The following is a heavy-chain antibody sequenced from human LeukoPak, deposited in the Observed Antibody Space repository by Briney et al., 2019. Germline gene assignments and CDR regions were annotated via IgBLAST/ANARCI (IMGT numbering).Heavy chain of an antibody. CDR3: ARSSRADCSGISCYGIFDS. CDR1: GFTFSSYA. V-gene: IGHV3-23*01. Sequence: QAGGSLRLSYAASGFTFSSYAMSWVRQAPGKGLEWVSAISGSGGSTYYADSVKGRFTISRDSSKNTLHLQMNSLRAEDTAVYYCARSSRADCSGISCYGIFDSWGQGTLVTVSS. J-gene: IGHJ4*02. D-gene: IGHD2-15*01. CDR2: ISGSGGST.